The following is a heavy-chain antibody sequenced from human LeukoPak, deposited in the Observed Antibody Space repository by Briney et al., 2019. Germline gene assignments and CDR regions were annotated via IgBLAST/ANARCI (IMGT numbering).Heavy chain of an antibody. Sequence: PGGSLRLSCAASGFTFTDYWMQWVRQAPGKGLVWVSRVESVGTKAIYADSVQGRFTISRDNAKNSLYLQINSLRAEDTAVYYCARGGRDHAFDIWGQGTMVTVSS. V-gene: IGHV3-74*01. D-gene: IGHD3-16*01. CDR3: ARGGRDHAFDI. CDR1: GFTFTDYW. CDR2: VESVGTKA. J-gene: IGHJ3*02.